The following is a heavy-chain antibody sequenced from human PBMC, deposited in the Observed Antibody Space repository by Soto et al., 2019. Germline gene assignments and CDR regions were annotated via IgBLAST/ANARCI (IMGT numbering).Heavy chain of an antibody. Sequence: QVQLQESGPGLVKPSETRSLTCTVSGGSISSYYWSWIRQPPGKGLEWIGYIYYSGSTNYNPSLKSRVTISVDTSKNQFSLKLSSVTAADTAVYYCARGRTYSSSWYTYWGQGTLVTVSS. CDR1: GGSISSYY. CDR2: IYYSGST. J-gene: IGHJ4*02. D-gene: IGHD6-13*01. V-gene: IGHV4-59*01. CDR3: ARGRTYSSSWYTY.